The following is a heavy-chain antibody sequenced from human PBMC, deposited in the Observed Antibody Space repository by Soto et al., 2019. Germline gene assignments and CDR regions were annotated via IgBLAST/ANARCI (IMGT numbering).Heavy chain of an antibody. Sequence: QVQLVESGGGVVQPGRSLRLSCAASGFTFSSYGMHWVRQAPGKGLEWLAVIWYDGSNKYYAGSVKGRFTISRDNSKNTLYLQMNSLRAEATAVYYCARDRDDILTGYSAPDYWGQGTLVTVSS. V-gene: IGHV3-33*01. CDR1: GFTFSSYG. D-gene: IGHD3-9*01. CDR2: IWYDGSNK. J-gene: IGHJ4*02. CDR3: ARDRDDILTGYSAPDY.